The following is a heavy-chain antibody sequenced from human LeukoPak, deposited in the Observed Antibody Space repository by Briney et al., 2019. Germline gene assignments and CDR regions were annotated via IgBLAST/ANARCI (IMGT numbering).Heavy chain of an antibody. J-gene: IGHJ6*03. D-gene: IGHD2-21*02. CDR2: INPNSGGT. CDR3: AGGPYCGGDCSSYYYYMDV. Sequence: ASVKVSCKASGYTFTGYYMHWVRQAPGQGLEWMGWINPNSGGTNYAQKFQGRVTMTRDTSISTAYMELSRLRSDDTAVYYCAGGPYCGGDCSSYYYYMDVWGKGTTVTVSS. CDR1: GYTFTGYY. V-gene: IGHV1-2*02.